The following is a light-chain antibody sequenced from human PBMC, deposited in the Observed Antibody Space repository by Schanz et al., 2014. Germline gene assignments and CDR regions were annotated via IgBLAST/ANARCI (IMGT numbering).Light chain of an antibody. CDR1: ESVGNN. CDR2: AAS. CDR3: QQYDTWPRT. J-gene: IGKJ1*01. V-gene: IGKV3-15*01. Sequence: EIILTQSPASLSVSPGERATLSCRASESVGNNLAWYQHKPGQAPRLLMYAASIRASDIPVRFSGSGSGTDFTLTISSLQSEDLAVYFCQQYDTWPRTFGQGTKVEI.